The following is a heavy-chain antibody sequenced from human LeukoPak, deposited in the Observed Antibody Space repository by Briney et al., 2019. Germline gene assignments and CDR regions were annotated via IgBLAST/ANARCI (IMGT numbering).Heavy chain of an antibody. CDR1: GYTFTSYD. CDR2: MNPTSGHT. J-gene: IGHJ5*02. CDR3: ARSPVGVRKKHDL. D-gene: IGHD3-10*01. V-gene: IGHV1-8*01. Sequence: ASVKVSRKASGYTFTSYDINWVRQAPGQGLEWMGWMNPTSGHTGYVQKFQGRITMTRDTSVSTAYMELNSLTSEDTAVYYCARSPVGVRKKHDLWGQGTLVIVSP.